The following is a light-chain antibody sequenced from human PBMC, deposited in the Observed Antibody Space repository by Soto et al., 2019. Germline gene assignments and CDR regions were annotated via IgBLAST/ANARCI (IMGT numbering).Light chain of an antibody. J-gene: IGKJ1*01. Sequence: DIQMTQSPSTLSASVGDRVTITCRASQSISNWLAWYQQKPGKAPKVLIYDASSLESGVPSRFSGSGSGTEFTLTISSLQPDDCATYYCQQYNSYRAFGQGTKVDIK. CDR1: QSISNW. CDR3: QQYNSYRA. CDR2: DAS. V-gene: IGKV1-5*01.